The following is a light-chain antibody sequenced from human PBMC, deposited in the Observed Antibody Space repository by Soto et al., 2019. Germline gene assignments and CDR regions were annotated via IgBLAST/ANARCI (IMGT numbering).Light chain of an antibody. J-gene: IGKJ3*01. V-gene: IGKV3-11*01. CDR1: QSVSSY. CDR3: QQQVT. CDR2: DAS. Sequence: DIVLTQSPATLSLSPGERATLSCRASQSVSSYLAWYQQKPGQAPRLLIYDASNRATGIPARFSGSGSGTDFTLTISSLEPEDFAVYYCQQQVTFGPGTKVDIK.